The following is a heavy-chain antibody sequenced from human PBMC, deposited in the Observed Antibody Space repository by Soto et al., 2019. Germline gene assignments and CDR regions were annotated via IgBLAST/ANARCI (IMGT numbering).Heavy chain of an antibody. CDR3: ARIQLDTIMALDC. D-gene: IGHD1-1*01. V-gene: IGHV3-33*01. CDR1: GFTFNTYG. CDR2: IWSDGNNK. J-gene: IGHJ4*02. Sequence: QVQLVESGGGVVQPGRSLRLSCAVSGFTFNTYGFHWVRQAPGKGLEWVSVIWSDGNNKYYADSVKGRFTISRDSSKNTLYLQMNSLRVEDTAVYYCARIQLDTIMALDCWGQGTLVTVS.